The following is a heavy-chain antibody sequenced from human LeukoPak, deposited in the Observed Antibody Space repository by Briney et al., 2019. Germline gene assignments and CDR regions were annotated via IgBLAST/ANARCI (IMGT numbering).Heavy chain of an antibody. Sequence: GGSLRLSCTASGFTIYSNYISWVRRAPGKGLEWVSIIHNDDRTYCADSVKGRFTISRDNSKNTVYLQMNSLRVEDTAVYYCLQFAYWGQGTLVTVSS. D-gene: IGHD3-10*01. CDR2: IHNDDRT. CDR1: GFTIYSNY. CDR3: LQFAY. J-gene: IGHJ4*02. V-gene: IGHV3-66*01.